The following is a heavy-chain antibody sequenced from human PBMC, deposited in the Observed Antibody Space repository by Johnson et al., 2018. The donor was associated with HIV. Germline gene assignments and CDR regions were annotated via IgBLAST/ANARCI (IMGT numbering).Heavy chain of an antibody. CDR1: GFTVSSNY. CDR3: ARAPQTYNWNYMMAFDM. J-gene: IGHJ3*02. Sequence: VQLVESGGGLIQPGGSLRLSCAASGFTVSSNYMSWVRQAPGKGLEWVSVIYSGGSTYYADSVKGRFTISRDNSKNTLDLQMNSLRAEDTAVYYCARAPQTYNWNYMMAFDMWGQWTMVTVSP. D-gene: IGHD1-7*01. V-gene: IGHV3-53*01. CDR2: IYSGGST.